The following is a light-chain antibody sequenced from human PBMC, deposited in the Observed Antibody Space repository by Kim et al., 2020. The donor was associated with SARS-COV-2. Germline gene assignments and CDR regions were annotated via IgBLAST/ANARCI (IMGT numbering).Light chain of an antibody. CDR3: QQSYNTPRT. CDR1: QSISSY. V-gene: IGKV1-39*01. Sequence: DIQMTQSPSSLSASVGDRVTITCRASQSISSYLNWYQQKPGKAPKLLIYAASSLQSGVPSRFSGSGSGTDLTLTISSLQPEDFATYYCQQSYNTPRTFGQGTKVDIK. CDR2: AAS. J-gene: IGKJ1*01.